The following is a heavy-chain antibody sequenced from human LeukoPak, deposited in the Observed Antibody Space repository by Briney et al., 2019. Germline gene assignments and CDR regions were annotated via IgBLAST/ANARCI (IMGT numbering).Heavy chain of an antibody. CDR3: ARGDRNQFDY. J-gene: IGHJ4*02. CDR2: IFYSGST. Sequence: LEWIGYIFYSGSTYYNPSLKSRVTISVDTSKNQFSLKLSSVTAADTAVYYCARGDRNQFDYWGQGALVTVSS. D-gene: IGHD1-14*01. V-gene: IGHV4-31*02.